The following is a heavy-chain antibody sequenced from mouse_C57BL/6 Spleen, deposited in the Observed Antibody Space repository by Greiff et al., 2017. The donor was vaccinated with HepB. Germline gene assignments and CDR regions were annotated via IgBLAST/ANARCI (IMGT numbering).Heavy chain of an antibody. D-gene: IGHD1-1*01. CDR1: GYTFTSYW. CDR3: ARRGAITTVGYVDV. V-gene: IGHV1-61*01. Sequence: QVQLQQPGAELVRPGSSVKLSCKASGYTFTSYWMDWVKQRPGQGLEWIGNIYPSDSETHYNQKFKDKATLTADKSSSTAYMQFSSLTSEDSAVYYCARRGAITTVGYVDVWGTGTTVTVSS. CDR2: IYPSDSET. J-gene: IGHJ1*03.